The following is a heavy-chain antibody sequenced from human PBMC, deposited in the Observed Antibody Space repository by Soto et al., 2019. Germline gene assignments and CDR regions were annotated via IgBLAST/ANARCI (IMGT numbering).Heavy chain of an antibody. D-gene: IGHD3-10*01. J-gene: IGHJ4*02. CDR2: IDPKNGGT. Sequence: ASVKVSCKASGYSISAYYIHWVRQAPGQGLEWMGWIDPKNGGTVSAQKFQGRLTMTRDTSISTVYMDLSGLTSDDTALYYCGRDDYGIFPYWGRG. CDR1: GYSISAYY. CDR3: GRDDYGIFPY. V-gene: IGHV1-2*02.